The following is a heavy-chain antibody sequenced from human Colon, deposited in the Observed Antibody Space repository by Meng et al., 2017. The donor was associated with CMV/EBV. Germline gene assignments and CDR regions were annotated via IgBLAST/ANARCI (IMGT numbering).Heavy chain of an antibody. D-gene: IGHD5-12*01. V-gene: IGHV2-5*02. CDR2: IYWDDDT. CDR1: GFSFSTDKAG. CDR3: VRRSYSGQDDY. Sequence: QTSPKESGPTLEKPTHTLSLTCPFSGFSFSTDKAGVGWIRHPPGKALNWLGFIYWDDDTRYSPSLKTRLTITRDTSKNQVILTMTNMDPEDTATYYCVRRSYSGQDDYWGQGALVTVSS. J-gene: IGHJ4*02.